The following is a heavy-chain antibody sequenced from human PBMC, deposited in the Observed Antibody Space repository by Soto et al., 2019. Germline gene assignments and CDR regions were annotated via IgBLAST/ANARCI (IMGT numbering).Heavy chain of an antibody. CDR3: AKDSGRSWYGDAFHI. CDR2: VSGSGGST. J-gene: IGHJ3*02. D-gene: IGHD6-13*01. Sequence: EVQLLESGGGLVQPGGSLRLSCAASGFTFSSYAMSWVRQAPGKGLEWVSTVSGSGGSTYYADSVKGRFTISRDNSKNTLYRQMNSLRAEDTAVYYCAKDSGRSWYGDAFHIWGQGTMVTVSS. CDR1: GFTFSSYA. V-gene: IGHV3-23*01.